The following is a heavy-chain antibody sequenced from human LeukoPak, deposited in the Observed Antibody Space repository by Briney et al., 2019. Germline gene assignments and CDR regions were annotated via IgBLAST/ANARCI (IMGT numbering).Heavy chain of an antibody. CDR2: ISSSSSTI. CDR3: ARHGSITMVRGRLRYYYMDV. J-gene: IGHJ6*03. D-gene: IGHD3-10*01. V-gene: IGHV3-48*01. CDR1: GFTFSSYS. Sequence: GGSLRLSCAASGFTFSSYSMNWVRQAPGKGLEWVSYISSSSSTIYYADSVKGRFTISRDNAKNSLYLQMNSLRAEDTAVYYCARHGSITMVRGRLRYYYMDVWGKGTTVTISS.